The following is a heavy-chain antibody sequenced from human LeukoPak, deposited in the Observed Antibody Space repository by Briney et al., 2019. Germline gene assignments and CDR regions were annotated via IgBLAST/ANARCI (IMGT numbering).Heavy chain of an antibody. CDR2: ISYDGSNK. Sequence: PGGSLRLSCAASGFTFSSYGMHWVRQAPGKGLEWVAVISYDGSNKYYADSVKGRFTISRDNSKNTLYLQMNRLRAEDTAVYYCAKDVARYYYDSPTWGQGTMVTVSS. J-gene: IGHJ3*01. D-gene: IGHD3-22*01. CDR1: GFTFSSYG. CDR3: AKDVARYYYDSPT. V-gene: IGHV3-30*18.